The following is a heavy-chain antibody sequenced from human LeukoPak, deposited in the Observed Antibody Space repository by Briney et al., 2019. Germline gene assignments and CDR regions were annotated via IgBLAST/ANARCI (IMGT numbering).Heavy chain of an antibody. CDR1: GFTFSSYG. CDR2: IRYDGSNK. V-gene: IGHV3-30*02. J-gene: IGHJ6*03. D-gene: IGHD6-13*01. CDR3: AKDPRPRYSSSWHYYYYYMNV. Sequence: GGSLRPSCAASGFTFSSYGMHWVRQAPGKGLEWVAFIRYDGSNKYYADSVKGRFTISRDNSKNTLYLQMNSLRAEDTAVYYCAKDPRPRYSSSWHYYYYYMNVWGKGTTVTVSS.